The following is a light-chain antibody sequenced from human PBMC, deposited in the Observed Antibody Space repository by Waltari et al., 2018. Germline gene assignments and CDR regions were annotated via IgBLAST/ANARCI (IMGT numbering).Light chain of an antibody. CDR1: SSDVGAYNF. V-gene: IGLV2-14*01. CDR3: TSFTSRSTWV. Sequence: QSALTQPVSVSESPGQSITISCTGTSSDVGAYNFVSWYQQHPDKAPKLMIYEVSNRPSGVSSRFSASKSGNTASLTISGLQAEDEADYYCTSFTSRSTWVFGGGTKLTVL. CDR2: EVS. J-gene: IGLJ3*02.